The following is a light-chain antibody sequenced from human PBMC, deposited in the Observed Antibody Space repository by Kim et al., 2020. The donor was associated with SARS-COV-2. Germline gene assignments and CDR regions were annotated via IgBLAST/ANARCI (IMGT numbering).Light chain of an antibody. CDR2: KAS. J-gene: IGKJ1*01. CDR1: QSISSW. V-gene: IGKV1-5*03. CDR3: QQYNSYSGT. Sequence: GAVGDRVTITCRASQSISSWLAWYQQKPGKAPKLLIYKASSLQSGVPSRFSGSGSGTEFTLTISSLQPDDFATYYCQQYNSYSGTFGQGTKVDIK.